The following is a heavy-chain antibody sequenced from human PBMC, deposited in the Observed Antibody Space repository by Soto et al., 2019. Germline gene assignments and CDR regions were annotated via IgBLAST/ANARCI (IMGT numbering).Heavy chain of an antibody. V-gene: IGHV1-69*01. Sequence: QVQLMQSGSEVKKPGSSVKISCKAFGGTFNSNAFSWVRQVPGQGLEWMGVLAVILGTPNYAQKFQGRVTLSADETTTTAYMEVTSLTSEDTAVYYCASGYYDSSGYSIDYWGQGTQITVSS. D-gene: IGHD3-22*01. J-gene: IGHJ4*02. CDR3: ASGYYDSSGYSIDY. CDR2: LAVILGTP. CDR1: GGTFNSNA.